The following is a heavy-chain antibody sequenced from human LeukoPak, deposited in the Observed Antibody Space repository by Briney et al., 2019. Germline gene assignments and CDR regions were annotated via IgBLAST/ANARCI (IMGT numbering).Heavy chain of an antibody. CDR2: IIPIFSTA. Sequence: GSSVKVSCKASGGTFSSYAISWVRQAPGQGLEWMGGIIPIFSTANYAQKFQGRVTITADKSTSTAYMELSSLRSEDTAVYYCARTVPDITMIVVVIRGWLDPWGQGTLVTVSS. D-gene: IGHD3-22*01. J-gene: IGHJ5*02. V-gene: IGHV1-69*06. CDR1: GGTFSSYA. CDR3: ARTVPDITMIVVVIRGWLDP.